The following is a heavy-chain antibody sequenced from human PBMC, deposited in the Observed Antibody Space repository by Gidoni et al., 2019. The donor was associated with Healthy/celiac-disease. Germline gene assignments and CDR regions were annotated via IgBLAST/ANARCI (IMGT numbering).Heavy chain of an antibody. CDR3: AKEAEVIVVITANFDY. Sequence: EVQLLESGGGLVHPVGSLRLSCAASGFTFSSYSMSWVRQAPGKGLECVSAISGSCGRTYYADSVKGRFTISRDNSKNTLYLQMNSLRAEDKAVYYCAKEAEVIVVITANFDYWGQGTLVTVSS. D-gene: IGHD3-22*01. V-gene: IGHV3-23*01. CDR1: GFTFSSYS. CDR2: ISGSCGRT. J-gene: IGHJ4*02.